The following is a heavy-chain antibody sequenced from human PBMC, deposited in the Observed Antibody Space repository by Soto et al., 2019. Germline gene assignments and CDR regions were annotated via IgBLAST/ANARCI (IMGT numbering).Heavy chain of an antibody. Sequence: QVQLVQSGAEEKKPGASVKVSCKASGYTFISYAMHWVRQAPGQRLEWMGWINAGNGNTKYSQKFQGRVTMTGDTSASTAYMELSSLRYEDTAVYYCARHGSGWDYWGQGTLVTVSS. J-gene: IGHJ4*02. CDR3: ARHGSGWDY. V-gene: IGHV1-3*05. CDR1: GYTFISYA. D-gene: IGHD6-19*01. CDR2: INAGNGNT.